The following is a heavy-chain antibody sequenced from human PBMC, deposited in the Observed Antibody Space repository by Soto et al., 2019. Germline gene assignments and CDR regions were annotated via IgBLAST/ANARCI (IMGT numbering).Heavy chain of an antibody. CDR1: GLTFSTDE. Sequence: EVQLVASGGDLVPPGGSLRLSCAVSGLTFSTDEMNWVRQAPGKGLEWLAYISYTSTTIKYADSVKGRFAVSGDNAKKSLYLQMNNLRVEDTAIYYCVREGGSLAFDSWGQGTRVTVSS. CDR3: VREGGSLAFDS. D-gene: IGHD1-1*01. V-gene: IGHV3-48*03. J-gene: IGHJ4*02. CDR2: ISYTSTTI.